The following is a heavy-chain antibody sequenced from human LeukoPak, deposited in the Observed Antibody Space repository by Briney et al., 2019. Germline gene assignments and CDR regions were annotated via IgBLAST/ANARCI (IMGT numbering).Heavy chain of an antibody. CDR1: GASISNFY. J-gene: IGHJ4*02. Sequence: PSETLSLTCTVSGASISNFYWRWLRQPPGKGLEWVGEVYYSGTTNYNPSLKSRVTISVDASKYQFSLKLSSVTAADTAVYYCARALRVKFDYWGQGLLVTVSS. D-gene: IGHD3-10*01. CDR3: ARALRVKFDY. CDR2: VYYSGTT. V-gene: IGHV4-59*01.